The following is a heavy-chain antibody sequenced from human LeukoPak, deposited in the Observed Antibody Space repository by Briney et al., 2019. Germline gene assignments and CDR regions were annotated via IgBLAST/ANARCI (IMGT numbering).Heavy chain of an antibody. V-gene: IGHV3-74*01. D-gene: IGHD5-18*01. CDR1: GFTFSSYW. J-gene: IGHJ4*02. Sequence: GGSLRLSCAASGFTFSSYWMHWVRQAPGKGLVWVSRINSDGSSTSYADSVKGRFTISRDNAKNTLYLQMYSLRAEDTAVYYCARSVQSYGRPYFDYWGQGTLVTVSS. CDR3: ARSVQSYGRPYFDY. CDR2: INSDGSST.